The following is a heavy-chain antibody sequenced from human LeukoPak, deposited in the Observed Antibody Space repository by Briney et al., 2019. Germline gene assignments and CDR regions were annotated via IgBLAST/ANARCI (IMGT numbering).Heavy chain of an antibody. D-gene: IGHD2-21*02. J-gene: IGHJ6*02. V-gene: IGHV4-39*07. CDR1: GGSISSSSYY. Sequence: PSETLSLTCTASGGSISSSSYYWGWIRQPPGKGLEWIGSIYYSGSTYYNPSLKSRVTISVDTSKNQFSLKLSSVTAADTAVYYCARDRNDFRDYYDGMDVWGQGTTVTVSS. CDR3: ARDRNDFRDYYDGMDV. CDR2: IYYSGST.